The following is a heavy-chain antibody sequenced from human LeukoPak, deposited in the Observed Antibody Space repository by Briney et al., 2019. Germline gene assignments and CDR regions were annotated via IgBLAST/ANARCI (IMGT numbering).Heavy chain of an antibody. CDR3: ATGPRSSGWYLHNYYYYCGMDV. V-gene: IGHV4-59*01. Sequence: SETLSLTCTVSGGSISSYYWSWIRQPPGKGLEWIGYIYYSGSTNYNPSLKSRVTISVDTSKNQFSLKLSSVTAADTAVYYCATGPRSSGWYLHNYYYYCGMDVWGQGTTVTVSS. D-gene: IGHD6-19*01. CDR1: GGSISSYY. J-gene: IGHJ6*02. CDR2: IYYSGST.